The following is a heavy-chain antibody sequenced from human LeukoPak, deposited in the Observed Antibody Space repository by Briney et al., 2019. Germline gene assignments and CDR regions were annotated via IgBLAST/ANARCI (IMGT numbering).Heavy chain of an antibody. CDR1: GYTFRRNG. Sequence: GGSLRLSCAAPGYTFRRNGMHWVRKAPGKGLEGGAVIWYDGSKKYYGDSVRGRFTISRDNSKNTLYLQMNSLRAEDTAVYYCARWLSDKIDSNGYLDYWGQGTLVAVSS. J-gene: IGHJ4*02. CDR2: IWYDGSKK. CDR3: ARWLSDKIDSNGYLDY. D-gene: IGHD5-18*01. V-gene: IGHV3-33*01.